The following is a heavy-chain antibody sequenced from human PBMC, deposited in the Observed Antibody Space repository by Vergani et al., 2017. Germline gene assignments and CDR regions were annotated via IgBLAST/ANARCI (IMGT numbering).Heavy chain of an antibody. D-gene: IGHD4-23*01. V-gene: IGHV1-69*13. Sequence: QVQLVQSGAEVKKPGSSVKVSCKASGGTFSSYAISWVRQAPGQGIEWMGRIIPIFGTANYAQKFQGRVTITADESTSTAYMELSSLRSEDRAVYYCARRGGMTTVVTCRDAFDIWGQGTMVTVSS. CDR1: GGTFSSYA. CDR2: IIPIFGTA. CDR3: ARRGGMTTVVTCRDAFDI. J-gene: IGHJ3*02.